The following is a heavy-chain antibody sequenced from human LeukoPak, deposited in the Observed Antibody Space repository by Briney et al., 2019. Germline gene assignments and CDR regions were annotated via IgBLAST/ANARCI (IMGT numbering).Heavy chain of an antibody. CDR1: GGSISSYY. V-gene: IGHV4-59*01. J-gene: IGHJ4*02. Sequence: SETLSLTCTVSGGSISSYYWSWIRQPPAKGLEWIGYIYYSGSTNYNPSLKSRVTISVDTSKNQFSLKLSSVTAADTAVYYCARDRGGDGYNDYYFDYWGQGTLVTVSS. D-gene: IGHD5-24*01. CDR2: IYYSGST. CDR3: ARDRGGDGYNDYYFDY.